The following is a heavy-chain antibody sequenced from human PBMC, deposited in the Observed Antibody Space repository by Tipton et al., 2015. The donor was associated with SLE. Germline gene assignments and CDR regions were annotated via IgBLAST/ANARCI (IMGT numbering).Heavy chain of an antibody. Sequence: QSGAEVKKPGASVKVSCKASGYTFTGYYMHWVRQAPGQGLEWMGWINPNSGGTNYAQKFQGRVTMTRDTSISTAYMELSRLRSDDTAVYYCATSAARYYGSGSYAFDIWGQGTMVTVSS. D-gene: IGHD3-10*01. CDR3: ATSAARYYGSGSYAFDI. CDR2: INPNSGGT. J-gene: IGHJ3*02. V-gene: IGHV1-2*02. CDR1: GYTFTGYY.